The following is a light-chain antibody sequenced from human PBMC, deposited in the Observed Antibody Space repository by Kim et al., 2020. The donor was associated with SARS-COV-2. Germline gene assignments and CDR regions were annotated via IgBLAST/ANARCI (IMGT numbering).Light chain of an antibody. J-gene: IGKJ1*01. CDR2: AAS. V-gene: IGKV1-27*01. Sequence: ASIGDRITITCRASQGINNYLAWSHQKPGKPPRLLIYAASTLQPGVPSRFSGSGSGTDFTLTINNLQPEDGGTFYCQKYDRDPETFGPGTKVDIK. CDR1: QGINNY. CDR3: QKYDRDPET.